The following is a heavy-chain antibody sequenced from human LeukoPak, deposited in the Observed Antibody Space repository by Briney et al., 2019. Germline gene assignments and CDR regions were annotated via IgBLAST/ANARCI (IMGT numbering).Heavy chain of an antibody. CDR2: IYRGGST. V-gene: IGHV3-53*01. J-gene: IGHJ4*02. CDR1: GFTVSSNY. Sequence: PGGSLRLSCAAYGFTVSSNYMSWVRQAPGKGLEWVSVIYRGGSTYYADSVKGRFTISRDNSTNTLYLQMNSLRAEDTAVYYCARTYLGYCSSTSCSNDYWGQGTLVTVSS. D-gene: IGHD2-2*01. CDR3: ARTYLGYCSSTSCSNDY.